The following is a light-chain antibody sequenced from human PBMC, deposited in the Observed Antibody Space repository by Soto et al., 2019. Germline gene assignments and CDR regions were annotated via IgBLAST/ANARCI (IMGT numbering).Light chain of an antibody. Sequence: SYELTQPPSVSVAPGQTARITCEGHNIGSKSVHRYQLRPGQAPVVVVYDDTDRPSGIPERFSGSNSGNTATLTITRVEAGDGAGYYCQVRDSSNDYLVFGGGTK. CDR3: QVRDSSNDYLV. CDR1: NIGSKS. J-gene: IGLJ3*02. V-gene: IGLV3-21*02. CDR2: DDT.